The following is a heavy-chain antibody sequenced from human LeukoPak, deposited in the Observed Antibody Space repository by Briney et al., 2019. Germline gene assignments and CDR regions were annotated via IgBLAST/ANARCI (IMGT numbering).Heavy chain of an antibody. CDR1: GFIFSSYA. Sequence: PGGSLRLSCAASGFIFSSYAMHWVRQAPGKGLEWVAVISYGGTNTDYADSVKGRFTISRDNSKNALYLQMNSLRAEDTAVYYCARCRDYDFWSGSAVDYWGQGTLVTVSS. D-gene: IGHD3-3*01. CDR2: ISYGGTNT. V-gene: IGHV3-30-3*01. CDR3: ARCRDYDFWSGSAVDY. J-gene: IGHJ4*02.